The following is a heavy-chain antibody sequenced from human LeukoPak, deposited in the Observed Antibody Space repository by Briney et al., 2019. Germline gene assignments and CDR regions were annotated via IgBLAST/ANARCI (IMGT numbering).Heavy chain of an antibody. D-gene: IGHD3-10*01. CDR3: ARVHGQGSYLWFGELFYWFDP. J-gene: IGHJ5*02. Sequence: GASVKVSCKASGYTFTSYGISWVRQAPGQGLEWMGWISAYNGNTNYAQKLQGRVTMTTDTSTSTAYMELRSLRSDDTAVYYCARVHGQGSYLWFGELFYWFDPWGQGTLVTVSS. V-gene: IGHV1-18*01. CDR1: GYTFTSYG. CDR2: ISAYNGNT.